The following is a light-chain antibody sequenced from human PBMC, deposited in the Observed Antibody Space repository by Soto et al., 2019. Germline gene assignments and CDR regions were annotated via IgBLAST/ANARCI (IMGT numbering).Light chain of an antibody. J-gene: IGKJ1*01. CDR2: AAS. CDR3: QQDYNLPRT. CDR1: QSVSSSY. Sequence: PGERATLSCRASQSVSSSYLSWYQQKPGQAPSLLIYAASTRDTGIPARFSGSGSGTDFTLTISSLQPEDFAVYYCQQDYNLPRTFGQGTKVEIK. V-gene: IGKV3D-7*01.